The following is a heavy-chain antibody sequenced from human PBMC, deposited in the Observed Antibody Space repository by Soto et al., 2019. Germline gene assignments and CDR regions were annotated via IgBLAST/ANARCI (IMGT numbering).Heavy chain of an antibody. D-gene: IGHD1-26*01. CDR3: ARRSGTYSPFYYYYGLDV. V-gene: IGHV3-15*07. Sequence: GGSLRLSCAASGVTFSNVWMNWVRQAPGEGLEWVGRIKSQADGGTIVYATPVKGRFTISRDDSKNTLYLQMNSLTTEDTAVYYCARRSGTYSPFYYYYGLDVWGQGTTVTVSS. CDR2: IKSQADGGTI. CDR1: GVTFSNVW. J-gene: IGHJ6*02.